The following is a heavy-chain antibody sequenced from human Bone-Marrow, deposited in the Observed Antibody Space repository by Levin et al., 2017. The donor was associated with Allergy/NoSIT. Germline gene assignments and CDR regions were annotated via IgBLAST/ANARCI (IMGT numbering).Heavy chain of an antibody. V-gene: IGHV3-43*01. CDR3: SKGAVAGTSFDY. CDR2: ISWDGTT. J-gene: IGHJ4*02. D-gene: IGHD6-19*01. CDR1: GFNFDDYT. Sequence: GGSLRLSCVASGFNFDDYTMHWVRQVPGKGLEWISLISWDGTTHYADSVKGRFTISRDNSETSLFLQMISLTSEDTAMYYCSKGAVAGTSFDYWGQGTLVTVSS.